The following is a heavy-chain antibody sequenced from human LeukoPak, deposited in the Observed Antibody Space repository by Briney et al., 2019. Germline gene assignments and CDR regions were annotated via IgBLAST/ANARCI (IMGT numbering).Heavy chain of an antibody. D-gene: IGHD2-8*01. CDR3: ARVNSDCSNEICNVGYYYYMDV. V-gene: IGHV4-59*01. CDR2: VYYRGTT. CDR1: DDSMNNYY. Sequence: SETLSLTCSVSDDSMNNYYWSWLRQSPGKGLEGIGNVYYRGTTNYNPSLKNRVTIAVDTSKKQVSLKVTAMTAADTAVYYCARVNSDCSNEICNVGYYYYMDVWGKGTTVTVSS. J-gene: IGHJ6*03.